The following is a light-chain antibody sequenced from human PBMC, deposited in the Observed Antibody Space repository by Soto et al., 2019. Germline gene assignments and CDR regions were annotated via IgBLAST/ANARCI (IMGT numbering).Light chain of an antibody. CDR2: SNT. V-gene: IGLV1-44*01. J-gene: IGLJ1*01. CDR3: EAWDDSLNALV. Sequence: QSVLTQPPSASGTPGQRVTVSCSGSSSNIGSNTVSWYQQLPGTAPKLLIYSNTQRPSGVPDRFSGSKSDTSASLAISGLQSEDEADSYCEAWDDSLNALVFGTGTKLTVL. CDR1: SSNIGSNT.